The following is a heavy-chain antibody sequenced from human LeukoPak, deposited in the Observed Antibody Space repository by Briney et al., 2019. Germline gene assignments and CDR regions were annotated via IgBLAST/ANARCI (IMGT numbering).Heavy chain of an antibody. J-gene: IGHJ5*02. Sequence: PSETLSLTCAVYGGSFSGYYWSWIRQPPGKGLEWIGEINHSGSTNYNPSLKSRVTISVDTSKNQFSLKLSSVTAADTAVYYCARARRGFGKTNWFDPWGQGTLVTVSS. CDR3: ARARRGFGKTNWFDP. D-gene: IGHD3-10*01. CDR2: INHSGST. CDR1: GGSFSGYY. V-gene: IGHV4-34*01.